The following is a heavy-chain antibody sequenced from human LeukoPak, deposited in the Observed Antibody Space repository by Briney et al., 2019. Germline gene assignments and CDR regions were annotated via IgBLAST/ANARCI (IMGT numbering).Heavy chain of an antibody. CDR2: FDPEDGET. CDR3: ATDLSYCSSTSCYHY. D-gene: IGHD2-2*01. V-gene: IGHV1-24*01. CDR1: GYTLTELS. Sequence: ASVKVSCKVSGYTLTELSMHWVRQAPGKGLEWMGGFDPEDGETIYAQKFQGRVTMTEDTSTDTAYMELSSLRSEDTAVYYCATDLSYCSSTSCYHYWGQGTLVTVSS. J-gene: IGHJ4*02.